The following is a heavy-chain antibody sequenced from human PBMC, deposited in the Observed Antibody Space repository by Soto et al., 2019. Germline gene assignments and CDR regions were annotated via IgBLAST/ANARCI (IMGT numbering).Heavy chain of an antibody. J-gene: IGHJ5*02. D-gene: IGHD2-21*02. CDR1: GFTFRSYS. CDR3: ATYYCGGDCHES. Sequence: EVQLVESGGGLVQPGGSLRLSCAASGFTFRSYSMNWVRQAPEKGLEWVSYISSSSSTIYYADSVKGRFTISRDNAKNSLYLQMNSLRAEDTAVYYCATYYCGGDCHESWGQGTLVTVSS. CDR2: ISSSSSTI. V-gene: IGHV3-48*01.